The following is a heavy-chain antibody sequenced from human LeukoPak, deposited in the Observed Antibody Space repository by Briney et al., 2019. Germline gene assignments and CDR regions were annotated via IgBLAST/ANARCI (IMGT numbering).Heavy chain of an antibody. J-gene: IGHJ4*02. Sequence: GGSLRLSCAASGFTFSNAWMTWVRQAPGKGLECIGFIKSKTVGGTTDSATPVKGRFTVSRDDPKNTLYLQMNSLKTEDTAVYYCTTWSSQFDYWGQGTLVTVSS. V-gene: IGHV3-15*01. CDR3: TTWSSQFDY. D-gene: IGHD6-6*01. CDR1: GFTFSNAW. CDR2: IKSKTVGGTT.